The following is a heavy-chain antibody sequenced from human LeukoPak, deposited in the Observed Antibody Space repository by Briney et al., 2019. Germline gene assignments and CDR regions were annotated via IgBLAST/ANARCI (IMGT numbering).Heavy chain of an antibody. J-gene: IGHJ4*02. Sequence: GGSLRLSCAASGFTFSSYSMNWVRRAPGKGLEWVSSISSSSSYIYYADSVKGRFTISRDNAKNSLYLQMNSLRAEDTAVYYCAREYRYCSSTSCYTNLIDYWGQGTLVTVSS. CDR1: GFTFSSYS. CDR3: AREYRYCSSTSCYTNLIDY. CDR2: ISSSSSYI. D-gene: IGHD2-2*02. V-gene: IGHV3-21*01.